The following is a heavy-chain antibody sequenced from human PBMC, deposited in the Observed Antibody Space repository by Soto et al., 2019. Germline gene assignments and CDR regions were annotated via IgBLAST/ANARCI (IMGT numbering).Heavy chain of an antibody. D-gene: IGHD4-4*01. CDR2: INHSGST. V-gene: IGHV4-34*01. CDR1: GGSFSGYY. J-gene: IGHJ6*03. CDR3: STLGGSNSYYGGDFYDYMDV. Sequence: QVQLQQWGAGLLKPSETLSLTCAVYGGSFSGYYWSWIRQPPGKGLEWIGDINHSGSTNYNPSRKGRVTLSVDTSKNPFSLKVCSVTPADTAVYYCSTLGGSNSYYGGDFYDYMDVWGKGTTGTVSS.